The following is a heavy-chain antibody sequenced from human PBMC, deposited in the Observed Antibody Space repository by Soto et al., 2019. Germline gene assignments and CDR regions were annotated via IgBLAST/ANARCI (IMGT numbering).Heavy chain of an antibody. CDR2: IYHSGST. Sequence: QVQLQESGPRLVKPSGTLSLTCAVSGGSISSSKWWSWVRQSPGKGLEWIGEIYHSGSTNYNPSLKSRVTLSVDKSKNEFSLELSSVTAADAAVYYCARDPVFIAPRSGMDVWGQGTTVTVSS. CDR3: ARDPVFIAPRSGMDV. V-gene: IGHV4-4*02. CDR1: GGSISSSKW. J-gene: IGHJ6*02. D-gene: IGHD3-3*01.